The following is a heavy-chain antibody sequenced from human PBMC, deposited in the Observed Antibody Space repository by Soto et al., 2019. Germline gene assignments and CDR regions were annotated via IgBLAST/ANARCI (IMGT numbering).Heavy chain of an antibody. D-gene: IGHD3-3*01. CDR2: ISSSSSYT. Sequence: PVGSLRLSCAASGFTFSDYYMSWIRQAPGKGLEWVSYISSSSSYTNYADSVKGRFTISRDNAKNSLYLQMNSLRAEDTAVYYCAREATYYDFWSGYYTWGQGTLVTVSS. V-gene: IGHV3-11*06. CDR1: GFTFSDYY. J-gene: IGHJ5*02. CDR3: AREATYYDFWSGYYT.